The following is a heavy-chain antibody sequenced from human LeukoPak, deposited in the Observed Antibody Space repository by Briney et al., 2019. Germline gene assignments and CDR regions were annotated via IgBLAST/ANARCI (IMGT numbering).Heavy chain of an antibody. CDR3: ARRAYDSSGYYQYFDY. D-gene: IGHD3-22*01. CDR2: IYYSGST. V-gene: IGHV4-61*05. Sequence: SSETLSLTCTVSGGSISSSSYYWGWIRQPPGKGLEWIGYIYYSGSTNYNPSLKSRVTISVDTSKNQFSLKLSSVTAADTAVYYCARRAYDSSGYYQYFDYWGQGTLVTVSS. CDR1: GGSISSSSYY. J-gene: IGHJ4*02.